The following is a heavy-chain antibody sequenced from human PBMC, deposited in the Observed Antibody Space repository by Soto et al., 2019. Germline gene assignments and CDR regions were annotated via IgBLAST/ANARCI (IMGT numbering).Heavy chain of an antibody. Sequence: EVQLVESGGTLVQPGGSLSLSCVGSGFTFSDYWMSWVRQAPGKGPEWMANINEDGSQKYYVDSVEGRFTISKDNAQNSLYLQMNSLRVEDTAFYYCVRDHRWGQGTLVTVS. CDR2: INEDGSQK. V-gene: IGHV3-7*03. CDR3: VRDHR. J-gene: IGHJ4*02. CDR1: GFTFSDYW.